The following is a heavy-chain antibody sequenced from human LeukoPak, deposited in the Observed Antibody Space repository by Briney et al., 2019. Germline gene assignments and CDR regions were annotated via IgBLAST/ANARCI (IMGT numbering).Heavy chain of an antibody. CDR1: GYTFSDYY. D-gene: IGHD3-22*01. CDR2: VHPNSGGT. CDR3: ATMVDYNGSGFDY. J-gene: IGHJ4*02. Sequence: ASVKVSCKASGYTFSDYYMHWVRQAPGQGLEWMGWVHPNSGGTNYAQKCQGRVTMTRDTSISTAYMELSRLRSDDTAMYYCATMVDYNGSGFDYWGQRTLVTVSS. V-gene: IGHV1-2*02.